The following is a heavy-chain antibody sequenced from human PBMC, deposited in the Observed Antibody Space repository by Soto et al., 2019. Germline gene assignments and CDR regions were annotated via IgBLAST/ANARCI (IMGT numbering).Heavy chain of an antibody. CDR3: GRCHCTTGYYYSYGMDV. Sequence: AETLSLTGTVSGGSISSYDWSWVRQPPGKGLEWIGYIYYSGSTNYNPSLKSRVTISVDTSKNQFSLKLSSVTAADTAVYYCGRCHCTTGYYYSYGMDVSGPGIPVT. CDR2: IYYSGST. D-gene: IGHD2-2*01. CDR1: GGSISSYD. V-gene: IGHV4-59*01. J-gene: IGHJ6*02.